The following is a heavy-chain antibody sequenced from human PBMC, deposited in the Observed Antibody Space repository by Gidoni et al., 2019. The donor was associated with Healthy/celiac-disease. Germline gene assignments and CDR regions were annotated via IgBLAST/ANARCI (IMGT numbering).Heavy chain of an antibody. J-gene: IGHJ6*02. V-gene: IGHV3-33*01. CDR3: ARLDRRIFGYYGMDV. CDR1: GFTFSSYG. D-gene: IGHD3-3*01. CDR2: RGYDGSNK. Sequence: QVQLVESGGGVVQPGRSLRLSCAASGFTFSSYGMHWVRQAPGKVLGWVAVRGYDGSNKYDADSVKGRFTISRDNSKNTLYLQMNSLRAEDTAVYYCARLDRRIFGYYGMDVWGQGTTVTVSS.